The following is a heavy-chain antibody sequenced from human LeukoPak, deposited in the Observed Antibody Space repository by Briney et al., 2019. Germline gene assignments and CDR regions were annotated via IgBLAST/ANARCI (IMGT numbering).Heavy chain of an antibody. CDR1: GGTFSSYA. CDR3: ARSFSGRGYFDY. D-gene: IGHD2-15*01. V-gene: IGHV1-69*04. J-gene: IGHJ4*02. Sequence: SVKVSCKASGGTFSSYAISWVRQAPGQGLEWMGRIIPILGIANYAQKFQGRVTITADKSTSTAYMELSSLRSEDTAVYYCARSFSGRGYFDYWGQGTLVTVSS. CDR2: IIPILGIA.